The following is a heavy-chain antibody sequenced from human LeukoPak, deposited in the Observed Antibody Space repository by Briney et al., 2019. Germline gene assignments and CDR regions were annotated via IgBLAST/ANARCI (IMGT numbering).Heavy chain of an antibody. V-gene: IGHV1-18*01. CDR3: ARDRITYYYGSGSPLGY. J-gene: IGHJ4*02. CDR1: GYTFTSYG. D-gene: IGHD3-10*01. Sequence: ASVKVSCKASGYTFTSYGISWVRQAPGQGLEWMGWISAYNGNTNYAQKLQGRVTMTTDTSTSTAYMELRSLRSDDTAVYYCARDRITYYYGSGSPLGYWGQGTLSPSPQ. CDR2: ISAYNGNT.